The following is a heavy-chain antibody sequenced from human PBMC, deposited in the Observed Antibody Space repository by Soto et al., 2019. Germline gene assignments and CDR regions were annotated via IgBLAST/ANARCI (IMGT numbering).Heavy chain of an antibody. J-gene: IGHJ4*02. CDR3: TRDLRYYGSGSQLIFDY. CDR2: IRSNAYGGTT. CDR1: GFTFSSYG. Sequence: PGGSLRLSCAASGFTFSSYGMHWVRQAPGKGLEWVGFIRSNAYGGTTEYAASVKGRFTISRDDSKSIAYLQMNSLKTEDTAVYYCTRDLRYYGSGSQLIFDYWGQGTLVTVSS. V-gene: IGHV3-49*04. D-gene: IGHD3-10*01.